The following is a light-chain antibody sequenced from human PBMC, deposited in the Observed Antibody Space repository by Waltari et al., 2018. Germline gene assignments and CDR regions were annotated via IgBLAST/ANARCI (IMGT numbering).Light chain of an antibody. CDR3: QQRSDWLLT. V-gene: IGKV3-11*01. J-gene: IGKJ4*01. Sequence: EIVLPQSPATLSLSPVDRATLSCRASQCVSSYLAWYQQKSGQGPRLPIYAASNRATGIPDRFSGGGSGTDCTLTISSLEPEDFAVYYCQQRSDWLLTFGGGTKVEIK. CDR2: AAS. CDR1: QCVSSY.